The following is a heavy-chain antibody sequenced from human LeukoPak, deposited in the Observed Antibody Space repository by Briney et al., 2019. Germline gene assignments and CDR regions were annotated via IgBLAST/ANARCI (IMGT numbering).Heavy chain of an antibody. CDR3: ARGRIQLWFRADNWFDP. CDR2: INPNSGGT. V-gene: IGHV1-2*02. CDR1: GYTFTSYG. Sequence: ASVKVSCKASGYTFTSYGISWVRQAPGQGLEWMGWINPNSGGTNYAQKFQGRVTMTRDTSISTAYMELSRLRSDDTAVYYCARGRIQLWFRADNWFDPWGQGTLVTVSS. J-gene: IGHJ5*02. D-gene: IGHD5-18*01.